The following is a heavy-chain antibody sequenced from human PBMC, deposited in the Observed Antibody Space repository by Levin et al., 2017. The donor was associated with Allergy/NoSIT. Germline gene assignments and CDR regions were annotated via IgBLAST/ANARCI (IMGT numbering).Heavy chain of an antibody. CDR2: ISGSGGNT. D-gene: IGHD2-21*02. CDR3: AKDYCGNDCAGVEY. V-gene: IGHV3-23*01. J-gene: IGHJ4*02. Sequence: PGGSLRLSCAASGFTFRNHAMTWVRQAPGKGLEWVSVISGSGGNTYYADSVKGRFTISRDNSKNTLYLQMNSLRAEDTAIYYCAKDYCGNDCAGVEYWGQGTLVTVSS. CDR1: GFTFRNHA.